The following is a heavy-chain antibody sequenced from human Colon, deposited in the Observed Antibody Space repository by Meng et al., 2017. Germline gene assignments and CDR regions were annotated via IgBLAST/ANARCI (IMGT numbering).Heavy chain of an antibody. D-gene: IGHD1-14*01. Sequence: VLLLESGSGVVQPGMSLRLTCVVSGFNFNTYAMHWVRQAPGKGLEWVAVISSDANYKYYAASVQGRFSISRDNSENTVYLQMNSLRPEDMSTYYCASSHNLYLVYWGQGTLVTVSS. V-gene: IGHV3-30*01. CDR2: ISSDANYK. CDR1: GFNFNTYA. J-gene: IGHJ4*02. CDR3: ASSHNLYLVY.